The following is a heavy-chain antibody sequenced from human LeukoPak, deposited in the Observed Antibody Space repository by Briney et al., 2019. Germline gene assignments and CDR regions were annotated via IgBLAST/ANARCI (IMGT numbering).Heavy chain of an antibody. J-gene: IGHJ3*02. CDR3: ARYPVAGTSAFDI. Sequence: ASVKVSCTASGYTFASYAMHWVRQAPGQRLEWMGWINAGNGNTKYSQKFQGRVTITRDTSASTAYMELSSLRSEDTAVYYCARYPVAGTSAFDIWGQGTMVTVSS. CDR2: INAGNGNT. CDR1: GYTFASYA. V-gene: IGHV1-3*01. D-gene: IGHD6-19*01.